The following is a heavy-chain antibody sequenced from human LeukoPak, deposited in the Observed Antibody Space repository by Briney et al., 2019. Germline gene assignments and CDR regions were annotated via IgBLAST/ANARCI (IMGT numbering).Heavy chain of an antibody. D-gene: IGHD2-8*01. Sequence: GGSLRLSCAASGFTFSSYEMNWVRQAPGKGLEWVSYISSSGSTIYYADSVKGRFTISRDNAKNSLYLQMNSLRAEDTAVYYCARGAPTHVYYFDYWGQGTLVTVSS. CDR1: GFTFSSYE. V-gene: IGHV3-48*03. CDR2: ISSSGSTI. J-gene: IGHJ4*02. CDR3: ARGAPTHVYYFDY.